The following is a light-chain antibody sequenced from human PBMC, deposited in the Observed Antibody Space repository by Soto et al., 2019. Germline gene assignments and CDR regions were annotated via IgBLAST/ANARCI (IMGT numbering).Light chain of an antibody. J-gene: IGKJ4*01. CDR3: QQFSSYPLT. CDR2: DAS. V-gene: IGKV3-11*01. Sequence: EIVLTQSPSTVSLSPGERATLSCRASQSVSSYLAWYQQKPGQAPRLLIYDASNRATGIPDRFSGGGSGADFTLTISRLEPEDFAVYYCQQFSSYPLTFGGGTKVDIK. CDR1: QSVSSY.